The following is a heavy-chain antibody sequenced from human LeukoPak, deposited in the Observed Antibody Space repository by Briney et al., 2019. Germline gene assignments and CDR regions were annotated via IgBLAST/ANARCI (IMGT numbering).Heavy chain of an antibody. J-gene: IGHJ3*02. V-gene: IGHV3-53*01. CDR3: ARGLVRGACDI. Sequence: GGSLRLSCAASGFTLSSNYMSWVRQAPGKGLEWVSVIYSSGSTYYADSVKCRFTISRDNSKNTLYLQMNSLRAEDSAVYYCARGLVRGACDIWGHGTMVTVSS. CDR2: IYSSGST. CDR1: GFTLSSNY. D-gene: IGHD3-16*01.